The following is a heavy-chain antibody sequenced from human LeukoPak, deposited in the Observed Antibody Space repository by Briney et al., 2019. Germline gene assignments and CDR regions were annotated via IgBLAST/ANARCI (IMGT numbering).Heavy chain of an antibody. J-gene: IGHJ6*03. Sequence: SGGSLRLSCAASGFTFNSYAMHWVRHAPGKGLEWVAFISSDGSNNYYTDSVKGRFTISRDNSKNTLYLQVNSLRAEDTAVYYCARDNVVTTIDDYYYYMDVWGKGTTVTVSS. V-gene: IGHV3-30-3*01. CDR1: GFTFNSYA. CDR2: ISSDGSNN. D-gene: IGHD5-12*01. CDR3: ARDNVVTTIDDYYYYMDV.